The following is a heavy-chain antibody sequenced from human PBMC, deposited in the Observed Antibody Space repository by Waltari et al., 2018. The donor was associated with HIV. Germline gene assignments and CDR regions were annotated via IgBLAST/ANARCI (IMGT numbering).Heavy chain of an antibody. CDR2: IYYSGST. CDR1: GGSISSSSYY. CDR3: ARQTVTFGGVQHYFDY. V-gene: IGHV4-39*07. D-gene: IGHD3-16*01. J-gene: IGHJ4*02. Sequence: QLQLQESGPGLVKPSETLSLTCTVSGGSISSSSYYWGWIRPPPGKGLEWIGSIYYSGSTYYNPSLKSRVTISVDTSKNQFSLKLSSVTAADTAVYYCARQTVTFGGVQHYFDYWGQGTLVTVSS.